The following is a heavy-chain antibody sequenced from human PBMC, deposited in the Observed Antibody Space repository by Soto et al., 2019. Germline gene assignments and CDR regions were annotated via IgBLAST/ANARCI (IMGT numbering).Heavy chain of an antibody. CDR1: GGSISSYY. CDR2: IYYSGST. J-gene: IGHJ4*02. Sequence: QVQLQESGPGLVKPSETLSLTCTVSGGSISSYYWSWIRQPPGKGLEWIGYIYYSGSTNYNPSLKSRVTITVDTSKNQFSLTLSSVTAADTAVYYCARGVEMATVDFDYWGQGTLVTVSS. CDR3: ARGVEMATVDFDY. V-gene: IGHV4-59*01. D-gene: IGHD4-4*01.